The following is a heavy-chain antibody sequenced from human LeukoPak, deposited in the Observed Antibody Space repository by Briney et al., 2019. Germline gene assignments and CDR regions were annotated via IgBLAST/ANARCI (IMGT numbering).Heavy chain of an antibody. CDR3: ARATYYDFWSGWRD. Sequence: SETLSLTCTVSGGSISSSSYYWGWIRQPPGKGLEWIGSIYYSGSTYYNPSLKSRVTISVDTSKNQFSLKLSSVTAADTAVYYCARATYYDFWSGWRDWGQGTLVTVSS. D-gene: IGHD3-3*01. CDR1: GGSISSSSYY. V-gene: IGHV4-39*01. J-gene: IGHJ4*02. CDR2: IYYSGST.